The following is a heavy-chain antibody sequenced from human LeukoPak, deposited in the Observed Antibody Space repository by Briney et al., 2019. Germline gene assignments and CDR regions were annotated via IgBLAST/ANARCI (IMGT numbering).Heavy chain of an antibody. Sequence: SETLSLTCAVYGGSFSGYYWSWSRQPPGKGREGSGEINHSGSTNYNPSLKSRVTISVDTSKNQFSMKLSSVTAADTAVYYCARVEYLYCSGGSCQKGDWLDPWGQGTLVTVSS. J-gene: IGHJ5*02. D-gene: IGHD2-15*01. CDR2: INHSGST. CDR1: GGSFSGYY. V-gene: IGHV4-34*01. CDR3: ARVEYLYCSGGSCQKGDWLDP.